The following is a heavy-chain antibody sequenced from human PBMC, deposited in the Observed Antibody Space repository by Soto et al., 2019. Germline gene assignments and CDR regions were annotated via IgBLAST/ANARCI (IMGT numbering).Heavy chain of an antibody. CDR3: ARDAVIAAADTPGDY. V-gene: IGHV1-2*04. J-gene: IGHJ4*02. D-gene: IGHD6-13*01. CDR2: INPNNGGT. CDR1: GYTFTDYY. Sequence: QVQLVQSGAEVKKPGASVKVSCKASGYTFTDYYMHWVRQAPGQGLEWMGWINPNNGGTNYAQKFEGWVTMTRDTSISTAYMELSRLRSDDTAVDYCARDAVIAAADTPGDYWGQGTLVTVSS.